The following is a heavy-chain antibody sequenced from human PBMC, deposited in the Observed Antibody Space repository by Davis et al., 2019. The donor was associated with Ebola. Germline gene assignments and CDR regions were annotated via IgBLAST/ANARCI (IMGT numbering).Heavy chain of an antibody. J-gene: IGHJ6*02. V-gene: IGHV3-53*01. Sequence: GGSLRLSCAASGFTVSSNYMSWVRQAPGKGLEWVSGIGGIVDSTYYADSVRGRFTISRDSSKNTVYLQMNSLRVEDTALYYCAAGVVVAANRMDVWGQGTTVTVS. CDR2: IGGIVDST. CDR1: GFTVSSNY. D-gene: IGHD2-15*01. CDR3: AAGVVVAANRMDV.